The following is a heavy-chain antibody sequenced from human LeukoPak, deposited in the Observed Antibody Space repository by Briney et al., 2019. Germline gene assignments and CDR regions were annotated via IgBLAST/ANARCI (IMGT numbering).Heavy chain of an antibody. CDR2: TSSDLNVK. V-gene: IGHV3-30*03. D-gene: IGHD3-10*01. Sequence: GGSLRLSCAASGFSFSNSGMNWVRQAPGKGLEWVAVTSSDLNVKLYADSVKGRFTISRDNSRSTLYLQMNSLRPEDTAIYYCAREGYYGSGSPPSLYFDYWGQGTLVTVSS. J-gene: IGHJ4*02. CDR3: AREGYYGSGSPPSLYFDY. CDR1: GFSFSNSG.